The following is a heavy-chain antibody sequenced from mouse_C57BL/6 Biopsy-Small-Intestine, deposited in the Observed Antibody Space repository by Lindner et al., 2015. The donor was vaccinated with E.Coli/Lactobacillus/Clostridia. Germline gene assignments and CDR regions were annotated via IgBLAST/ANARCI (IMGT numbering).Heavy chain of an antibody. D-gene: IGHD2-5*01. V-gene: IGHV1-26*01. CDR1: GYTFIDYY. CDR2: VNPNSGNT. J-gene: IGHJ1*01. Sequence: VQLQESGPELVKPGTSVEISCVTSGYTFIDYYLNWVKQSHGKRLEWIGIVNPNSGNTSYNQKFEDKATLTVDKSSSTAYMELRSLTSEDSAVYYCARLGYSNFGWGAGTTVTVSS. CDR3: ARLGYSNFG.